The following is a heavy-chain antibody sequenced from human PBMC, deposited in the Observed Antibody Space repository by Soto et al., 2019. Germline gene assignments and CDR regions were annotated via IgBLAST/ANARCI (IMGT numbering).Heavy chain of an antibody. CDR1: GFTFSSYG. Sequence: QVQLVESGGGVVRPGRSLRLSCAASGFTFSSYGMHWVRQAPGKGLEWVAVIWYDGSNKYYADSVKGRFTISRDNSKNTLYLQMNSLRAEDTAVYYCARDQDDFWSGYPNYYYYGMDVWGQGTTVTVSS. CDR2: IWYDGSNK. V-gene: IGHV3-33*01. D-gene: IGHD3-3*01. J-gene: IGHJ6*02. CDR3: ARDQDDFWSGYPNYYYYGMDV.